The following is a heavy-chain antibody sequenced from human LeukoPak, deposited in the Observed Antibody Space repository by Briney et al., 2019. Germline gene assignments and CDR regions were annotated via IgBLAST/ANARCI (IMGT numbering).Heavy chain of an antibody. CDR2: ISAYNGNT. Sequence: GASVKVSCKASGYTFTSYGISWVRQAPGQGLEWMGWISAYNGNTNYAQKLQGRVTMTTDTSTSTAYMELRSLRSEDTAVYYCARTAGNYYDSSGYDYWGQGTLVTVSS. CDR3: ARTAGNYYDSSGYDY. D-gene: IGHD3-22*01. CDR1: GYTFTSYG. J-gene: IGHJ4*02. V-gene: IGHV1-18*01.